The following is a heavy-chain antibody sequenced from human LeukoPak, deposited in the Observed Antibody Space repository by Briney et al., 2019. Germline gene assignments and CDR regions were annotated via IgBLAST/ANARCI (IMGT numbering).Heavy chain of an antibody. Sequence: PGGSLRLSCAASGFTFSSYSMNWVRQAPGKGLEWVSSISSSSSYIYYADSVKGRFTISRDNAKNSLYLQMNSLRAEDTAVYYCAREDYDFWSGYYKGPDYWGQGTLVTVSS. V-gene: IGHV3-21*01. CDR2: ISSSSSYI. CDR3: AREDYDFWSGYYKGPDY. D-gene: IGHD3-3*01. J-gene: IGHJ4*02. CDR1: GFTFSSYS.